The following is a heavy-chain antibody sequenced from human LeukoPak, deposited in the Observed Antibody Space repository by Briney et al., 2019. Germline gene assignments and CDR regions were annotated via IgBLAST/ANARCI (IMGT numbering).Heavy chain of an antibody. D-gene: IGHD1-26*01. CDR2: MNPNSGNT. V-gene: IGHV1-8*01. Sequence: RASVKLSCKASGYTFTNYDIYWVRQANAQGLEWMGWMNPNSGNTGYAQKLQGRVSMTRNNSISTAYMELSSLRSEDTALYYCARDIAGATKGGWFDTWGQGTPVTVSS. CDR1: GYTFTNYD. J-gene: IGHJ5*02. CDR3: ARDIAGATKGGWFDT.